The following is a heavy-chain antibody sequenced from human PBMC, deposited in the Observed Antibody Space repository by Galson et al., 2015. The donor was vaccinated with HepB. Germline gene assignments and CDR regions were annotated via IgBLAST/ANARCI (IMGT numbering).Heavy chain of an antibody. D-gene: IGHD3-22*01. CDR1: GFSLSTSGMC. V-gene: IGHV2-70*11. CDR2: IDWDDDK. CDR3: ARTSSADSSGYYDWYFDL. J-gene: IGHJ2*01. Sequence: ALVKPTQTLTLTCTFSGFSLSTSGMCVSWIRQPPGKALEWLARIDWDDDKYYSTSLKTRLTISKDTSKNQVVLTMTNMDPVDTATYYCARTSSADSSGYYDWYFDLWGRGTLVTVSS.